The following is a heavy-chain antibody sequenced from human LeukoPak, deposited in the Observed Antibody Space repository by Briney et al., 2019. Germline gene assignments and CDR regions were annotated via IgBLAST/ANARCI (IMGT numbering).Heavy chain of an antibody. V-gene: IGHV3-21*04. J-gene: IGHJ3*02. D-gene: IGHD2-2*01. CDR2: ISSSSDYI. CDR1: EFTFSSYN. Sequence: PGGSLRLSCAASEFTFSSYNMNWVRQAPGKGLEWVSSISSSSDYIYYADSVRGRFTISRDNSKNTLYLQMNSLRAEDTAIYYCAKPLVVPAALAFDIWGQGTMVTVSS. CDR3: AKPLVVPAALAFDI.